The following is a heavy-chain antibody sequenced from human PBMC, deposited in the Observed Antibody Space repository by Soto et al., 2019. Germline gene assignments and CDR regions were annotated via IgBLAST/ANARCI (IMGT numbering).Heavy chain of an antibody. J-gene: IGHJ4*02. D-gene: IGHD3-22*01. Sequence: ASVKVSCKASGYTSTSYYMHWVRQAPGQGLEWMGIINPSGGSTSYAQKFQGRVTMTRDTSTSTVYMELSSLRSEDTAVYYCARDRSEDSSGYPLDYWGQGTLVTVSS. V-gene: IGHV1-46*03. CDR1: GYTSTSYY. CDR3: ARDRSEDSSGYPLDY. CDR2: INPSGGST.